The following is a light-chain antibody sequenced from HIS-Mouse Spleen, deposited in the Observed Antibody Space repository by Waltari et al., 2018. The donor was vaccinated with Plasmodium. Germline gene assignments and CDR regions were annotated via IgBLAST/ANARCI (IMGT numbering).Light chain of an antibody. CDR3: QQYNNWPMYT. CDR1: QSVSSN. CDR2: GAS. J-gene: IGKJ2*01. Sequence: EIVMTQSPATLSVSPGERATLSCRASQSVSSNLAWYQQKPGHAPRLLIYGASTRANGIPARFSGSGSGTEFTLTISSMQSEDFAVYYCQQYNNWPMYTFGQGTKLEIK. V-gene: IGKV3-15*01.